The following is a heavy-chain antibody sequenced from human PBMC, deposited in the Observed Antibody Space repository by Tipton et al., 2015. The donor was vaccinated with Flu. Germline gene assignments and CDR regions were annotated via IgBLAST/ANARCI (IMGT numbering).Heavy chain of an antibody. Sequence: PGLVKLSETLSLTCTVSGDSISSYYWSWIRQPAGKGLEWIGRIYTSGSTNYNASLKSRVTMSVDTSKNQFSLKLSSVTVADTAVYYCARLRANYYDSSGYSDYWGQGTLVTVSS. CDR1: GDSISSYY. J-gene: IGHJ4*02. V-gene: IGHV4-4*07. CDR2: IYTSGST. CDR3: ARLRANYYDSSGYSDY. D-gene: IGHD3-22*01.